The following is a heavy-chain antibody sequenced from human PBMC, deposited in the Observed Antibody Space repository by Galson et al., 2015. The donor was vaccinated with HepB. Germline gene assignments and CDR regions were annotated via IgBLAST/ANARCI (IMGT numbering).Heavy chain of an antibody. CDR1: GYSFTSYW. CDR2: IYPGDSDT. V-gene: IGHV5-51*01. J-gene: IGHJ4*02. CDR3: ARLVTYDFWSGRGYFDY. Sequence: QSGAEVKKPGESLKISCTGSGYSFTSYWIGWVRQMPGKGLEWMGIIYPGDSDTRYSPSFHGQVTITADKSISTAYLQWSSLKASDTAMYYCARLVTYDFWSGRGYFDYCGQGTPVTVSS. D-gene: IGHD3-3*01.